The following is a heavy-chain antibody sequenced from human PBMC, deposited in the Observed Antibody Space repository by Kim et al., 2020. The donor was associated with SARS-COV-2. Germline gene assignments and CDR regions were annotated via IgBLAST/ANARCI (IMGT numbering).Heavy chain of an antibody. CDR2: IIPIFGTA. CDR1: GGTFSSYA. V-gene: IGHV1-69*13. D-gene: IGHD2-15*01. J-gene: IGHJ6*02. CDR3: ARWDVVVVAAKGEVIHGSNYYYYYGMDV. Sequence: SVKVSCKASGGTFSSYAISWVRQAPGQGLEWMGGIIPIFGTANYAQKFQGRVTITADESTSTAYMELSSLRSEDTAVYYCARWDVVVVAAKGEVIHGSNYYYYYGMDVWGQGTTVTVSS.